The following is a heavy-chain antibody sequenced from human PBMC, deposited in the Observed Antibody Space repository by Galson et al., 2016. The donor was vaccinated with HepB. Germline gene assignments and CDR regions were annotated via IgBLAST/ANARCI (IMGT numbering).Heavy chain of an antibody. CDR2: INPSGGST. CDR3: ARVYGWYFDL. J-gene: IGHJ2*01. V-gene: IGHV1-46*03. Sequence: SVKVSCEASGYTFASYYIHWVRQAPGQGLEWMGIINPSGGSTTYAQKFQGRVTMTRDTSSTTFYMDLSSLRSEDTAVYYCARVYGWYFDLWGRGTLVTVSS. CDR1: GYTFASYY. D-gene: IGHD5/OR15-5a*01.